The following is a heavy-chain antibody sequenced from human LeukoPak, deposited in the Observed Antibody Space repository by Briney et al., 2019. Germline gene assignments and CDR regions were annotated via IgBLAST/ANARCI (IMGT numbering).Heavy chain of an antibody. CDR2: IYYSGST. J-gene: IGHJ4*02. D-gene: IGHD4-23*01. CDR1: GGSISIYY. V-gene: IGHV4-59*12. CDR3: ARGDLVTRRFDY. Sequence: SETLSLTCTVSGGSISIYYWSWIRQPPGKGLEWIGYIYYSGSTNYNPSLKSRVTMSVDTSKNQFSLKLSSVTAADTAVYYCARGDLVTRRFDYWGQGTLVTVSS.